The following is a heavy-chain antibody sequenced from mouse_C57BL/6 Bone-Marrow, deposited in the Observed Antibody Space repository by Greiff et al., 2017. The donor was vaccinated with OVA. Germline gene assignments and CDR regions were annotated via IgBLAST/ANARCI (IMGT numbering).Heavy chain of an antibody. CDR2: SDGGSYT. CDR3: ARAFYYGYVYYAMDY. CDR1: GFTFSSYA. D-gene: IGHD2-2*01. Sequence: EVNLVESGGGLVKPGGSLKLSCAASGFTFSSYAISDGGSYTYYPDNVKGRFTISRDNAKNNLYLQMSHLKSEDTAMYYCARAFYYGYVYYAMDYWGQGTSVTVSS. V-gene: IGHV5-4*03. J-gene: IGHJ4*01.